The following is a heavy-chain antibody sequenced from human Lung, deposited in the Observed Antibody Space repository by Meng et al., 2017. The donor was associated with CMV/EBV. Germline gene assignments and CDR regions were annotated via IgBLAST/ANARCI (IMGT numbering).Heavy chain of an antibody. D-gene: IGHD4-17*01. J-gene: IGHJ4*02. CDR2: ISGSTNTI. CDR3: AREDQGDYWFDY. V-gene: IGHV3-11*01. Sequence: SCAASGFTFSDYYMSWIRQAPGKGLEWISYISGSTNTIHYAASVRGRFTISRDNAKNSLHLQMNSLRAEDTAVYYCAREDQGDYWFDYWGQGTLVTVSS. CDR1: GFTFSDYY.